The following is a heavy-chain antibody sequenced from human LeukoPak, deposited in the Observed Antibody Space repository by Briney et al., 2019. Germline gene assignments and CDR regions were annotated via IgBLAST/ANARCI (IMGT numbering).Heavy chain of an antibody. J-gene: IGHJ6*03. D-gene: IGHD5-24*01. V-gene: IGHV3-11*01. CDR3: ARDKATQNYYYYMDV. CDR1: GFTFSDYY. CDR2: ISSSGSTI. Sequence: PGGSLRLSCAASGFTFSDYYMSWIRQAPGKGLEWVSYISSSGSTIYYADSVKGRFTISRDNAKNSLYLQMNSLRAEDTAVYYCARDKATQNYYYYMDVWSKGTTVTVSS.